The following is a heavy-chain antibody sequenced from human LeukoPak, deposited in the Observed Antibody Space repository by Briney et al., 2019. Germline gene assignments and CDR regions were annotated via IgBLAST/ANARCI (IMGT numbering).Heavy chain of an antibody. CDR1: GGTFSSYA. CDR3: ARVGPSGRSYGRYFDY. V-gene: IGHV1-69*05. CDR2: IIPIFGTA. Sequence: GASVKVSCKASGGTFSSYAISWVRQAPGQGLEWMGGIIPIFGTANYAQKFQGRVTITTDESTSTAYMELSSLRSEDTAVYYCARVGPSGRSYGRYFDYWGQGTLVTVSS. J-gene: IGHJ4*02. D-gene: IGHD3-10*01.